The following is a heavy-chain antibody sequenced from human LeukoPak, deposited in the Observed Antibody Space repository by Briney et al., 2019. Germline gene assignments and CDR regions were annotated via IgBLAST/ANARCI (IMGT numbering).Heavy chain of an antibody. CDR3: ARETGQGVTIFGVPPAGKPFGY. V-gene: IGHV3-21*01. CDR1: GFTFSSYS. J-gene: IGHJ4*02. CDR2: ISSSSSYK. Sequence: PGGSLRLSCAASGFTFSSYSMNWVRQAPGKGLEWVSSISSSSSYKYYADSVKGRFTISRDNAKNSLYLQMNSLRAEDTAVYYCARETGQGVTIFGVPPAGKPFGYWGQGTLVTVSS. D-gene: IGHD3-3*01.